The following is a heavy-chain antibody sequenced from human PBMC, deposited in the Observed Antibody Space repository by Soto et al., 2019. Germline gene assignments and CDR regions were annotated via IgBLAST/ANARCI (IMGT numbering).Heavy chain of an antibody. J-gene: IGHJ3*01. CDR1: GFTFGDYA. CDR3: AKDTMSRRYFDWPYLASDV. CDR2: ITWNGAFV. V-gene: IGHV3-9*01. Sequence: EVQLVESGGGSVQPGWSLRLSCTASGFTFGDYAIHWVRQLPGKGLEWVSVITWNGAFVGYADSVKGRFTISRDNAKNSLYLQMNNLRSEDTALYYCAKDTMSRRYFDWPYLASDVWGQGTMVTVSS. D-gene: IGHD3-9*01.